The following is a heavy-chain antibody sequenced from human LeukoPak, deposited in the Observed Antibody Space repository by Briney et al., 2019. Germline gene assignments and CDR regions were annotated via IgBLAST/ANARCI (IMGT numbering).Heavy chain of an antibody. CDR1: GGSFSGYY. CDR2: INHSGST. CDR3: ARLVSSGWSSYYFDY. V-gene: IGHV4-34*01. J-gene: IGHJ4*02. D-gene: IGHD6-19*01. Sequence: PSETLSLTCAVYGGSFSGYYWSWIRQPPGKGLEWIGEINHSGSTNYNPSLKSRVTISVDTSKNQFSLKLSSVTAADTAVYYCARLVSSGWSSYYFDYWGQGTLVTVSS.